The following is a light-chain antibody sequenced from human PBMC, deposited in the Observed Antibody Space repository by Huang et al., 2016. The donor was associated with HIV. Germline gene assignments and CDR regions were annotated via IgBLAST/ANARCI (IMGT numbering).Light chain of an antibody. J-gene: IGKJ3*01. V-gene: IGKV3-15*01. CDR2: GAS. Sequence: EIVMTQSPATLSVSPWERATLSCRASQSVSTNLAWYQQMPGQAPRLLIYGASTRATGVPARFSGSGFGTEFTLTISSLQSEDFAVYYCQQYNNWPPLTFGPGTKVDIQ. CDR1: QSVSTN. CDR3: QQYNNWPPLT.